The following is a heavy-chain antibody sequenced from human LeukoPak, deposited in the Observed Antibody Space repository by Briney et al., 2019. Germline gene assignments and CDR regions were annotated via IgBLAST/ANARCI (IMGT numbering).Heavy chain of an antibody. CDR3: ARNSGSYRGIFDY. CDR2: ISSSSSII. Sequence: GGSLRLSCAASGFTFSSYSMNWVRQAPGKGLEGVSYISSSSSIIYYADSVKGRFTISRDKAKNSLYLQMNSLRDDDTAVYYCARNSGSYRGIFDYWGQGTLVTVSS. D-gene: IGHD1-26*01. CDR1: GFTFSSYS. J-gene: IGHJ4*02. V-gene: IGHV3-48*02.